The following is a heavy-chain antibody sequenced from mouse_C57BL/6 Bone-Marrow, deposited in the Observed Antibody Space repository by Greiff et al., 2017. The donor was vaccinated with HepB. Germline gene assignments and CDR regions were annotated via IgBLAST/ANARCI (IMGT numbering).Heavy chain of an antibody. V-gene: IGHV1-81*01. J-gene: IGHJ3*01. CDR2: IYPRSGNT. D-gene: IGHD2-1*01. Sequence: VQLKESGAELARPGASVKLSCKASGYTFTSYGISWVKQRTGQGLEWIGEIYPRSGNTYYNEKFKGKATLTADKSSSTAYMELRSLTSEDSAVYFCALYGKRFAYWGQGTLVTVSA. CDR3: ALYGKRFAY. CDR1: GYTFTSYG.